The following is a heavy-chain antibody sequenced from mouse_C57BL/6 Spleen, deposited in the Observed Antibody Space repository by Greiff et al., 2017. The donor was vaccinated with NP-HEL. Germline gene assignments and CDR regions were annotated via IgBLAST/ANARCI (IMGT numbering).Heavy chain of an antibody. V-gene: IGHV1-26*01. CDR2: INPNNGGT. D-gene: IGHD2-4*01. J-gene: IGHJ1*03. CDR3: ARLAIYDYDRDFDV. CDR1: GYTFTDYY. Sequence: EVQLQQSGPELVKPGASVKISCKASGYTFTDYYMNWVKQSHGKSLEWIGDINPNNGGTSYNQKFKGKATLTVDKSSSTAYMELRSLTSEDSAVXYCARLAIYDYDRDFDVWGTGTTVTVSS.